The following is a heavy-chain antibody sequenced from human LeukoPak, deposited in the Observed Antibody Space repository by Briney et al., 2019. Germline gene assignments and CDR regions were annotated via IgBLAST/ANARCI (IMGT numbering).Heavy chain of an antibody. CDR2: IYYSGST. CDR1: GGSISSYY. J-gene: IGHJ4*02. CDR3: ARGASSSSAPLDY. Sequence: PSETLSLTCSVSGGSISSYYWSWIRQPPGKGLEWIGYIYYSGSTDYNPSLKSRVTISVDMSKKQSSLKLSSVTAADPALYYCARGASSSSAPLDYWGQGTLVIVSS. D-gene: IGHD6-6*01. V-gene: IGHV4-59*01.